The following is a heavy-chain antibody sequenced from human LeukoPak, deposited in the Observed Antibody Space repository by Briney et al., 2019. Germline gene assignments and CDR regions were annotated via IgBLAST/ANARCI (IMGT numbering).Heavy chain of an antibody. D-gene: IGHD3-10*01. CDR1: GFTFSSYE. CDR3: AKRASGSGTSLYYFDY. V-gene: IGHV3-48*03. Sequence: PGGSLRLSCAASGFTFSSYEMNWVRQAPGKGLEWLSYISSSGSSIFYADSVKGRFTISRDNSKNTLYLQMNSLRAEDTAVYYCAKRASGSGTSLYYFDYWGQGTLVTVSS. J-gene: IGHJ4*02. CDR2: ISSSGSSI.